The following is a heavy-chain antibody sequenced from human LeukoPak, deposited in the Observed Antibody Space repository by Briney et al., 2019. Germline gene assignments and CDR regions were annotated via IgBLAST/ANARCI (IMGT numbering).Heavy chain of an antibody. J-gene: IGHJ6*03. CDR1: GGSFSGYY. Sequence: KPSETLSLTCAVYGGSFSGYYWSWIRQPPGKGLEWIGEINHSGSTNYNPSLKSRVTISVDTSKNQFSLKLSSVTAADTAVYYCARRLVATAASPYYYYYYMDVWGKGTTVTVSS. D-gene: IGHD5-12*01. CDR3: ARRLVATAASPYYYYYYMDV. V-gene: IGHV4-34*01. CDR2: INHSGST.